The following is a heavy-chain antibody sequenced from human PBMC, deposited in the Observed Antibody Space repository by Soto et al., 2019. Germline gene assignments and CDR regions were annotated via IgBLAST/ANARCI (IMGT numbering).Heavy chain of an antibody. CDR1: GFTFSSYG. Sequence: PGGSLRLSCAASGFTFSSYGMHWVRQAPGKGLEWVAVISYDGSNKYYADSVKGRFTISRDNSKNTLYLQMNSLRAEDTAVYYCGGWYYGMDVWGQGTTVTVSS. J-gene: IGHJ6*02. V-gene: IGHV3-30*03. CDR2: ISYDGSNK. CDR3: GGWYYGMDV.